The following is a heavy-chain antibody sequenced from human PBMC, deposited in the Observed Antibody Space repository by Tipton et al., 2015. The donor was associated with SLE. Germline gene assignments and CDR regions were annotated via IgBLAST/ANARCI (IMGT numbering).Heavy chain of an antibody. CDR3: ARDMAYCGGDCPFDP. V-gene: IGHV3-53*04. J-gene: IGHJ5*02. CDR2: IYSGGST. Sequence: SLRLSCAASGFTVSSNYMSWVRQAPGKGLEWVSVIYSGGSTYYADSVKGRFTISRHNSKNTLYLQMNSLRAEDTAVYYCARDMAYCGGDCPFDPWGQGTLVTVSS. CDR1: GFTVSSNY. D-gene: IGHD2-21*01.